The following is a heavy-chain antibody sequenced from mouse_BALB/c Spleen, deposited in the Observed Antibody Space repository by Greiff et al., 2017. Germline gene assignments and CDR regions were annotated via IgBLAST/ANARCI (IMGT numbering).Heavy chain of an antibody. CDR3: TDHYRYDLYAMDY. CDR2: IDPETGGT. J-gene: IGHJ4*01. D-gene: IGHD2-14*01. Sequence: QVQLKQSGAELVRPGASVTLSCKASGYTFTDYEMHWVKQTPVHGLEWIGAIDPETGGTAYNQKFKGKATLTADKSSSTAYMELRSLTSEDSAVYYCTDHYRYDLYAMDYWGQGTSVTVSS. V-gene: IGHV1-15*01. CDR1: GYTFTDYE.